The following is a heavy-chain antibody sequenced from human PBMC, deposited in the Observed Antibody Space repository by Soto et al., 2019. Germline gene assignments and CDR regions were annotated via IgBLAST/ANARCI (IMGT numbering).Heavy chain of an antibody. CDR2: IGIGSSTT. J-gene: IGHJ3*01. CDR3: ARDQLYYNDISGRPLNAFDV. CDR1: GFTFITYS. Sequence: PGGSLRLSCAVSGFTFITYSMNWVRQAPEKGLEWVSYIGIGSSTTYYADSVKGRFTISRDNAKNSLYLQMNSLRAEDTAVYYCARDQLYYNDISGRPLNAFDVWGQGTMVTVS. D-gene: IGHD3-22*01. V-gene: IGHV3-48*01.